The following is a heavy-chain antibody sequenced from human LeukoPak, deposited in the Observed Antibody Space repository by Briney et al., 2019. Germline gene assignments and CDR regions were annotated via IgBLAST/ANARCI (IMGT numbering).Heavy chain of an antibody. V-gene: IGHV3-23*01. Sequence: GGSLRLSCAASQFTFSSYAMGWVRQAPGKGLEWVSAISGSGGSTYYADSVKGRFTISRDNSKNTLYLQMNSLRAEDTAVYYCAKGGYLAVAGINYWGQGTLVTVSS. CDR2: ISGSGGST. D-gene: IGHD6-19*01. CDR1: QFTFSSYA. CDR3: AKGGYLAVAGINY. J-gene: IGHJ4*02.